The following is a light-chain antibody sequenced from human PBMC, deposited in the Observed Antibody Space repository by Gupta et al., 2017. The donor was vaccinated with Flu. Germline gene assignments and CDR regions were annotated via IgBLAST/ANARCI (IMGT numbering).Light chain of an antibody. CDR3: QQYYSFRIT. V-gene: IGKV1D-16*01. Sequence: IQMTQSPSSLSASVGDRVTITCLASQDIRTWLAWYQQKPEKAPKSLIYAASNLQSGVPSRFSGGGSGTDFTLTISSLQPEDFATYYCQQYYSFRITFGGGTKVAIK. J-gene: IGKJ4*01. CDR1: QDIRTW. CDR2: AAS.